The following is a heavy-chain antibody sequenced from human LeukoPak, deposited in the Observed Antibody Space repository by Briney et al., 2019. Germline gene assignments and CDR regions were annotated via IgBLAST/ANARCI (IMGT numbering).Heavy chain of an antibody. V-gene: IGHV4-34*01. Sequence: SETLSLTCAVYGGSFSGYYWSWIRQPPGKGLEWIGEINHGGSTNYNPSLKSRVTISVDTSKNQFSLKLSSVTAADTAVYYCARQCGVIAAAGENYYYYMDVWGKGTTVTVSS. CDR2: INHGGST. CDR1: GGSFSGYY. J-gene: IGHJ6*03. D-gene: IGHD6-13*01. CDR3: ARQCGVIAAAGENYYYYMDV.